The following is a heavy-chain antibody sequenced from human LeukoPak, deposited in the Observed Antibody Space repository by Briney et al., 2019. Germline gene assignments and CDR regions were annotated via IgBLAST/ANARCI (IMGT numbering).Heavy chain of an antibody. J-gene: IGHJ5*02. CDR3: ARDGAGVESWVELDP. CDR1: GFSVSNHY. Sequence: GGSLRLSCAASGFSVSNHYMAWVRQAPGRRLEWVSFIWADGTTFYTDSVRGRFTVSRDQFKNTLYLQMSSLRPDDTALYYCARDGAGVESWVELDPWGQGTQVTVSA. D-gene: IGHD5-24*01. V-gene: IGHV3-66*02. CDR2: IWADGTT.